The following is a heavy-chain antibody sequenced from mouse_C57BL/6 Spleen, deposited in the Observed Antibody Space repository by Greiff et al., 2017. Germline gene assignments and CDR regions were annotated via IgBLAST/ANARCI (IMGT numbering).Heavy chain of an antibody. D-gene: IGHD4-1*01. CDR2: IYPGSGNT. V-gene: IGHV1-76*01. CDR3: ARGTGSFAY. Sequence: QVQLKESGAELVRPGASVKLSCKASGYTFTDYYINWVKQRPGQGLEWIARIYPGSGNTYYNEKFKGKATLTAEKSSSTAYMQLSSLTSEDSAVYFCARGTGSFAYWGQGTLVTVSA. J-gene: IGHJ3*01. CDR1: GYTFTDYY.